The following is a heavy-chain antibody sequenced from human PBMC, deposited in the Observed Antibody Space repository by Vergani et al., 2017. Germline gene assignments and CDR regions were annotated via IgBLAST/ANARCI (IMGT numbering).Heavy chain of an antibody. J-gene: IGHJ1*01. CDR3: ATKSCGTPGCQIGYFRE. V-gene: IGHV3-30*03. Sequence: QVQLVESAGGVVQPGGSLRLSCAASGFTSSYYCMHWVRQAPGKGLEWVAVISYDGTQKYYADSVKGRFTISRDNSKSTLYLQMNSLRTEDTAVYYCATKSCGTPGCQIGYFREWGQGTLVTVSS. CDR1: GFTSSYYC. D-gene: IGHD1-1*01. CDR2: ISYDGTQK.